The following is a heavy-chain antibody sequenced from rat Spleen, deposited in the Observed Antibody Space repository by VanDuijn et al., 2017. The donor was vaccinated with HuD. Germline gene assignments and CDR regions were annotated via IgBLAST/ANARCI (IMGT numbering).Heavy chain of an antibody. D-gene: IGHD1-11*01. CDR2: ISYDGCTP. CDR1: GFSFSDYY. CDR3: ARLADPYGGYVMDA. Sequence: EVQLMESGGVFVQPVWSLLLSFSASGFSFSDYYMAWCRQAAPKGLFLVASISYDGCTPYYGASVKGRFTISRDPAKSTLYLQMPSLRSEDTATYYCARLADPYGGYVMDAWGQGASVTVSS. J-gene: IGHJ4*01. V-gene: IGHV5-22*01.